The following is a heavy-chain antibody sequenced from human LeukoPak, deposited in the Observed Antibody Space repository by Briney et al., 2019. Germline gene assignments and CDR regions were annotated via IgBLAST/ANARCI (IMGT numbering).Heavy chain of an antibody. Sequence: PGGSLRLSCAASGFTSSSFAIHWVRQPPGKGLEWMAVVLYDGTTEYYAESVKGRFTLSRDTSKNSVSLQLHSLKDEDTAVYYCARDLRSLAYCGGDCYSDYFDYWGQGTLVTVSS. J-gene: IGHJ4*02. D-gene: IGHD2-21*02. CDR3: ARDLRSLAYCGGDCYSDYFDY. CDR1: GFTSSSFA. V-gene: IGHV3-30-3*01. CDR2: VLYDGTTE.